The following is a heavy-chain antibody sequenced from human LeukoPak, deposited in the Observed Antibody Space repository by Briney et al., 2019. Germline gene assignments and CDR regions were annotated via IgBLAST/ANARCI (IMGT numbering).Heavy chain of an antibody. Sequence: PGGSLRLSCDASGSPFSSYSMNWVRQAPGKGLEWVSYIRSSSTRIYYADSVKGRFTISRDNSKNTLYLQMNSLRAEDTAVYYCARDPGGGLDYWGQGTLVTVSS. D-gene: IGHD2-15*01. CDR1: GSPFSSYS. J-gene: IGHJ4*02. V-gene: IGHV3-48*01. CDR2: IRSSSTRI. CDR3: ARDPGGGLDY.